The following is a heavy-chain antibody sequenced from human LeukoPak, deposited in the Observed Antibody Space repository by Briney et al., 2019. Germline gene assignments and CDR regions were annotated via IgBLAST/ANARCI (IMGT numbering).Heavy chain of an antibody. V-gene: IGHV3-7*01. CDR2: IKQDGSEK. CDR3: ARGIVGADDAFDI. D-gene: IGHD1-26*01. J-gene: IGHJ3*02. CDR1: GFTFSSYW. Sequence: PGGSLRLSWAASGFTFSSYWMSWVRQAPGKGLEWVANIKQDGSEKYYVDSVKGRFTISRDSTKNSLYLQMNSLRAEDTAVYYCARGIVGADDAFDIWGQGTMVTVSS.